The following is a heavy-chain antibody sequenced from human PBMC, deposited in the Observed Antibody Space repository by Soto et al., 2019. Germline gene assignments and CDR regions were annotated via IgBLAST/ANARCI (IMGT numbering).Heavy chain of an antibody. CDR2: ISAYNGNT. V-gene: IGHV1-18*01. D-gene: IGHD3-3*01. J-gene: IGHJ5*02. Sequence: GASVKVSCKASGYTFTSYGISCVRQAPGQGLEWMGWISAYNGNTNYAQKLQGRVTMTTDTSTSTAYMELRSLRSDDTAVYYCARDNYDFWSGYRSNWFDPWGQGTLVTVSS. CDR1: GYTFTSYG. CDR3: ARDNYDFWSGYRSNWFDP.